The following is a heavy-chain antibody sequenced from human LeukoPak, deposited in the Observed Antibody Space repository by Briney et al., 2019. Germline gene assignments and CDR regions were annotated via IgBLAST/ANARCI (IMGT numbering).Heavy chain of an antibody. V-gene: IGHV3-23*01. CDR3: AKAAIGFGELFFDY. Sequence: GESLRLSCAASGFTFSNYGMSWVRQAPGKGLEWVSVIRGSGGGTYYADSVKGRFTISRDNSKNTVYLQMNSLRAEDTAVYFCAKAAIGFGELFFDYWGQGTLVIVSS. J-gene: IGHJ4*02. CDR2: IRGSGGGT. CDR1: GFTFSNYG. D-gene: IGHD3-10*01.